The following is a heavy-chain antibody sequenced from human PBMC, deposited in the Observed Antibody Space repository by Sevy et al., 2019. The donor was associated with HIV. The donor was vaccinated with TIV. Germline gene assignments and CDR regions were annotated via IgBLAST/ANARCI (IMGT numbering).Heavy chain of an antibody. CDR1: GFTFSNAL. D-gene: IGHD6-19*01. V-gene: IGHV3-15*04. CDR2: IESKTDGGTT. CDR3: TTDVISTGYSSGWYHAFDC. J-gene: IGHJ4*02. Sequence: GGSLRLSCAGSGFTFSNALMNWVRQAPGKGLQWVGRIESKTDGGTTDYVAPVKSRFTIPRDDSKNTLYLQRNRLKTEDTGVYYCTTDVISTGYSSGWYHAFDCWGQGTLVTVSS.